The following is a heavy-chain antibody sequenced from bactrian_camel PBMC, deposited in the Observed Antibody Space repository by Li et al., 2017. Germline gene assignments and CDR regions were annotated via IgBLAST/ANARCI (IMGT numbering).Heavy chain of an antibody. CDR3: AADVDVVCQVNPGFRLVADEYVD. Sequence: QLVESGGGSVQTGGSLRLSCAASGATNSRYCMGWFRQTPGGPEREPVALIATGGLSELYADSVKSRFTISQDNAKNTVYLQMNSLKPEDTAMYYCAADVDVVCQVNPGFRLVADEYVDWGQGTQVTVS. V-gene: IGHV3S53*01. J-gene: IGHJ4*01. D-gene: IGHD2*01. CDR2: IATGGLSE. CDR1: GATNSRYC.